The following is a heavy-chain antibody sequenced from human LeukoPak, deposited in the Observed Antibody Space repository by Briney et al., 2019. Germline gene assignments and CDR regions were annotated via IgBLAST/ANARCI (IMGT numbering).Heavy chain of an antibody. Sequence: GGSLRLSCAASGFTFSRYWMSWVRQAPGRGLDSVANINQDGGEKYYVDSIKGRFTISRDNAENSLFLQMHSLRAEDTAVYYCVRLGDRTLDYGGQGTLVTVSS. D-gene: IGHD6-13*01. CDR1: GFTFSRYW. J-gene: IGHJ4*02. CDR2: INQDGGEK. CDR3: VRLGDRTLDY. V-gene: IGHV3-7*05.